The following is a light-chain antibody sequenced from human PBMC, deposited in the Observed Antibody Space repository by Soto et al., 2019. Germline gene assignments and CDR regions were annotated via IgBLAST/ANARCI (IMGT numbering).Light chain of an antibody. V-gene: IGKV3-20*01. CDR1: QSVSSSY. CDR2: GAS. Sequence: EIVLTQSPGTLSLSPGERATLSCRASQSVSSSYLAWYQQKPGQDPRLLIYGASSRATGIPDRFSGSGSGTDFTLTISRLEPEDVAVYYCQQYGRSPRTFGQGTKGAI. J-gene: IGKJ1*01. CDR3: QQYGRSPRT.